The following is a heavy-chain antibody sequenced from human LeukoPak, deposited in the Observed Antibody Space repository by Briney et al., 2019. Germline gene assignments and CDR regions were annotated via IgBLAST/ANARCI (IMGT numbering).Heavy chain of an antibody. V-gene: IGHV5-51*01. D-gene: IGHD2-2*01. CDR3: ARQCTTCGNSVRLFDY. J-gene: IGHJ4*02. Sequence: GVSLQSSSQGSGYGFTIYWIGWVRQMPGKGLEWMGIIYPGDSDTRYSPSFQGQVTISADKSISTAYLQWSSLKASDTAMYYCARQCTTCGNSVRLFDYWGQGTLVTVSS. CDR2: IYPGDSDT. CDR1: GYGFTIYW.